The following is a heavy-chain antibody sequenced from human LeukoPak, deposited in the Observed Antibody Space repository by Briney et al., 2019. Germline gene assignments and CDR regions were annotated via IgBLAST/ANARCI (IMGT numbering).Heavy chain of an antibody. CDR2: IRYDGSNK. CDR3: AKDLPKYCSSTSCLVY. J-gene: IGHJ4*02. D-gene: IGHD2-2*01. V-gene: IGHV3-30*02. Sequence: GGSLRLSCAASGFTFSSYGMHWVRQAPGKGLEWVAFIRYDGSNKYYADSVKGRFTISRDNSKSTLYLQMNSLRAEDTAVYYCAKDLPKYCSSTSCLVYWGQGTLVTVSS. CDR1: GFTFSSYG.